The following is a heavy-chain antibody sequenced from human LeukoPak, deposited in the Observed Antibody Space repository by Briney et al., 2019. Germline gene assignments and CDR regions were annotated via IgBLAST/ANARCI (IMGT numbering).Heavy chain of an antibody. Sequence: GGSLRLACAASGFTFSSYWMSWVRQAPGKGLEWVANIKQDGSEKYYVDSVKGRFTVSRDNAKNSLYLQMNSLRAEDTAVYYCAIGGRFGLLDYWGQGTLVTVSS. J-gene: IGHJ4*02. CDR2: IKQDGSEK. CDR3: AIGGRFGLLDY. D-gene: IGHD3-10*01. V-gene: IGHV3-7*01. CDR1: GFTFSSYW.